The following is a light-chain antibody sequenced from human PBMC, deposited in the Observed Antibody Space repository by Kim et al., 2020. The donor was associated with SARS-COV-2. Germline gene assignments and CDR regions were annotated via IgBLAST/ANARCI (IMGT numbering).Light chain of an antibody. Sequence: APGKTALVPCGRTNIGGQAVHWSEVRPGQAPVLVTYDGSDRPTRMPEGFSGSNSGNAATLTISRVEAGDEAGYYCHVWDSSSDRGVFGGGTKRTV. CDR2: DGS. CDR1: NIGGQA. J-gene: IGLJ3*02. V-gene: IGLV3-21*03. CDR3: HVWDSSSDRGV.